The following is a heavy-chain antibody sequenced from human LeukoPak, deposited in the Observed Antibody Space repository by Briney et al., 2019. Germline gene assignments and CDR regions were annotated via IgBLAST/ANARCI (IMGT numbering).Heavy chain of an antibody. CDR2: INDSGGSR. CDR1: GFTFSSYA. CDR3: AKDSGQWLASTGDN. D-gene: IGHD6-19*01. V-gene: IGHV3-23*01. J-gene: IGHJ4*02. Sequence: HPGRSLRLSCAASGFTFSSYAMSWVRQAPGKGLEWVSTINDSGGSRNYADSVKGRFTISRDNSKNTLHLQMNNLRAEDTAVYYCAKDSGQWLASTGDNWGQGTLVTVSS.